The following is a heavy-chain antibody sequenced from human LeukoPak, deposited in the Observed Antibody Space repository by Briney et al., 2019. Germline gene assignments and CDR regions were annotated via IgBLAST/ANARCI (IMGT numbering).Heavy chain of an antibody. CDR3: AKDLRGGVIITGAFDI. Sequence: GGSLRLSCAASGFTFTSYWMSWVRQAPGKGLEWVANIKQDGSEKYYVDSVKGRFTISRDNAKNSLYLQMNSLRAEDTAVYYCAKDLRGGVIITGAFDIWGQGTMVTVSS. CDR2: IKQDGSEK. J-gene: IGHJ3*02. V-gene: IGHV3-7*03. CDR1: GFTFTSYW. D-gene: IGHD3-10*01.